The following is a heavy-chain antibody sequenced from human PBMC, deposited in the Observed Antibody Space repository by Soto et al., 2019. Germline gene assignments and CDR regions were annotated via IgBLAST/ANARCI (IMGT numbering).Heavy chain of an antibody. CDR2: IDPSDSYT. D-gene: IGHD5-18*01. V-gene: IGHV5-10-1*01. J-gene: IGHJ6*02. CDR3: ATVPRGYSYGSVRLVQQYYYYGMDV. Sequence: PGESLKISCKGSGYSFTSYWISWVRQMPGKGLEWMGRIDPSDSYTNYSPSFQGHVTISADKSISTAYLQWSSLKASDTAMYYCATVPRGYSYGSVRLVQQYYYYGMDVWGQGTTVTVSS. CDR1: GYSFTSYW.